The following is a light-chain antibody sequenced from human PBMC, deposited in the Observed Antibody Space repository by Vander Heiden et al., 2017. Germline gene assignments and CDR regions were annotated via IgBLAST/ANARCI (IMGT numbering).Light chain of an antibody. Sequence: DIVMTQSPDSLAVSLGERATINCKSTQSVLYSSNNKNYLAWYQQKPGQPPKLLIYWAATRESGVPERFSGSGSGTDFTRTISSLQAEDVAVYYCQQYYSTPQTFGQGTKGEIK. CDR3: QQYYSTPQT. V-gene: IGKV4-1*01. CDR2: WAA. CDR1: QSVLYSSNNKNY. J-gene: IGKJ1*01.